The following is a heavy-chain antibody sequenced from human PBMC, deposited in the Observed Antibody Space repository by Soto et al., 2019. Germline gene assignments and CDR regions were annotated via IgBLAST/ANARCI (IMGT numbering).Heavy chain of an antibody. Sequence: SETLSLTCAVSGGSISSGGYSWSWIRQPPGKGLEWIGYIYHSGSTYYNPSLKSRVTISVDTSKNQFSLKLSSVTAADTAVYYCARLSGVKLEDIVMIDYWGQGTLVTVSS. CDR2: IYHSGST. CDR3: ARLSGVKLEDIVMIDY. V-gene: IGHV4-30-2*01. D-gene: IGHD2-15*01. CDR1: GGSISSGGYS. J-gene: IGHJ4*02.